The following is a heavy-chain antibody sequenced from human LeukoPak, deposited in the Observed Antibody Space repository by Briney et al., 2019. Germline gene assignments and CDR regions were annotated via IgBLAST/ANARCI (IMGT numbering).Heavy chain of an antibody. CDR1: GGSFSGYY. CDR3: ARGLKGSGSYYKRTNWFDP. J-gene: IGHJ5*02. V-gene: IGHV4-34*01. D-gene: IGHD3-10*01. Sequence: PSETLSLTCAVYGGSFSGYYWSWIRQPRGKGLEWIGEINHSGSTNYNPSLKSRVTISVDTSKNQFSLKLSSVTAADTAVYYCARGLKGSGSYYKRTNWFDPWGQGTLVTVSS. CDR2: INHSGST.